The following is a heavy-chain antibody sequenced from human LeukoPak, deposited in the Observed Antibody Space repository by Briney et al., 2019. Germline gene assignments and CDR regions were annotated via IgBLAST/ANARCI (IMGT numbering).Heavy chain of an antibody. V-gene: IGHV3-48*03. CDR3: ARLQENWFDP. D-gene: IGHD4-11*01. Sequence: PGGSLRLSCAASGFTFSSYEMNWVRQAPGKGLEWVSYISSSGSTIYYADSVKGRFTISRDNAKNSLYLQMNSLRAEDTAVYYCARLQENWFDPWGQGTLVTASS. CDR2: ISSSGSTI. CDR1: GFTFSSYE. J-gene: IGHJ5*02.